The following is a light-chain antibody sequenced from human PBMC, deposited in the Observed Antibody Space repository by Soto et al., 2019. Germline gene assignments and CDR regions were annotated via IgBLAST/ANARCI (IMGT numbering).Light chain of an antibody. CDR3: QRRSNWPST. CDR2: DAS. Sequence: EIVLTQSPATLSLSPGERATLSCRASQSVSSYLAWYQQKPGQAPRLLIYDASNRATGIPARFSGSGSGTDFTLTISSLESEDFAVYYCQRRSNWPSTFGQGTKV. J-gene: IGKJ1*01. V-gene: IGKV3-11*01. CDR1: QSVSSY.